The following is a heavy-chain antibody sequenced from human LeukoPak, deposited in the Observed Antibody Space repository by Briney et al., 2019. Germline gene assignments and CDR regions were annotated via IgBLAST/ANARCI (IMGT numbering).Heavy chain of an antibody. V-gene: IGHV5-51*01. CDR2: IYPSDSDT. CDR3: AKYDSSGDLAY. J-gene: IGHJ4*02. D-gene: IGHD3-22*01. CDR1: GYSFTIYW. Sequence: GESLKLSCKTSGYSFTIYWIGWVRQMPGKGLEWMGIIYPSDSDTRYSPSFQGQVTISADKSISTAYLQWNSLKASDTAMYYCAKYDSSGDLAYWGQGTLVTVSS.